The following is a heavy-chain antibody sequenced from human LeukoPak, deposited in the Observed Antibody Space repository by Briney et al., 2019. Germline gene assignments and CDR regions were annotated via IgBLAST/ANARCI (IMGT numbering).Heavy chain of an antibody. D-gene: IGHD6-6*01. V-gene: IGHV4-59*01. Sequence: SETLSLTCTVSGGSINTYYWSWIRQPPGKGLEWIGYVYYSGTTKYNPSLQSRVTISVDTSKSQFSLKLSSVTAADTAVYYCARYSSSSSYFEYWGQGTLVTVSS. J-gene: IGHJ4*02. CDR2: VYYSGTT. CDR1: GGSINTYY. CDR3: ARYSSSSSYFEY.